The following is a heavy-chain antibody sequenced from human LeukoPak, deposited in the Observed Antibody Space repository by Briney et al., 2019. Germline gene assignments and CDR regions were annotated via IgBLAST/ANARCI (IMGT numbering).Heavy chain of an antibody. Sequence: GGSLRLSCAASGFTFRSYWMSWVRQAPGKGLEWVANIKKDGSEKYYVDSVKGRFTISRDNSKNTLYLQMNSLRAEDTAVYYCAKGAYMIVVVPYLIWGQGTMVTVSS. J-gene: IGHJ3*02. V-gene: IGHV3-7*03. CDR1: GFTFRSYW. D-gene: IGHD3-22*01. CDR3: AKGAYMIVVVPYLI. CDR2: IKKDGSEK.